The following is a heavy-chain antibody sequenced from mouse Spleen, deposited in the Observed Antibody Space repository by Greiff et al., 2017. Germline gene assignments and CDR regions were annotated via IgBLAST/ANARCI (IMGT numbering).Heavy chain of an antibody. J-gene: IGHJ1*01. CDR1: GYTFTSYG. V-gene: IGHV1-81*01. D-gene: IGHD1-1*01. CDR3: ASRRVPYYGSSSDWYFDV. Sequence: QVQLQQSGAELARPGASVKLSCKASGYTFTSYGISWVKQRTGQGLEWIGEIYPRSGNTYYNEKFKGKATLTADKSSSTAYMELRSLTSEDSAVYFCASRRVPYYGSSSDWYFDVWGAGTTVTVSS. CDR2: IYPRSGNT.